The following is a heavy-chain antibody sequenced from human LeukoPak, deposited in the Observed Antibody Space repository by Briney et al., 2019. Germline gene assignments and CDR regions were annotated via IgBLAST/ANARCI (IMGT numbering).Heavy chain of an antibody. J-gene: IGHJ4*02. CDR1: GFTFSNCA. D-gene: IGHD2/OR15-2a*01. Sequence: GGPLRLSCAASGFTFSNCAMSWVRQAPEKGLEWVSGISGSGSSTYYADSVKGRFTISRDNSENTLSLQTNSLRADDTAIYYCAKSCNSGNCYYNYWGQGTLVTVSS. CDR3: AKSCNSGNCYYNY. CDR2: ISGSGSST. V-gene: IGHV3-23*01.